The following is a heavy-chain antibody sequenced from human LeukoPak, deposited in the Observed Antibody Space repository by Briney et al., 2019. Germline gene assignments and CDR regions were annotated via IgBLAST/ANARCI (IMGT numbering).Heavy chain of an antibody. CDR2: MNQDGSEK. J-gene: IGHJ4*02. CDR3: ARVVAGYFDY. Sequence: GGSLRLSCAASGFTFSRYWMSWVRQAPGRGLEWVANMNQDGSEKHYVDSVRGRFTISRDNAKNSLYLQMNSLRAEDTAVYYCARVVAGYFDYWGQGTLVTVSS. CDR1: GFTFSRYW. V-gene: IGHV3-7*01. D-gene: IGHD6-19*01.